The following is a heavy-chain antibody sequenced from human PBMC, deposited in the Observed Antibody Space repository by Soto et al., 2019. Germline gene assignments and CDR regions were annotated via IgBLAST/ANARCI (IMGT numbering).Heavy chain of an antibody. Sequence: ASVKVSCKTSGYTFTNYYMHWVRQAPGQGLEWMGIIYPSGGSTRNAQKFQGRVTMTRDTSTSTVYMELSSLRSEDTAVYYCARDFSGPMDYWGRGTLVTVSS. CDR2: IYPSGGST. D-gene: IGHD3-10*01. V-gene: IGHV1-46*01. CDR1: GYTFTNYY. CDR3: ARDFSGPMDY. J-gene: IGHJ4*02.